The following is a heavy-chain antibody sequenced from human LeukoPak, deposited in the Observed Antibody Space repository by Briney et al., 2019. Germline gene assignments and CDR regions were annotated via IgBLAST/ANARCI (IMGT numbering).Heavy chain of an antibody. CDR2: IYYSGST. V-gene: IGHV4-61*05. CDR3: ARHNVGATRANWFDP. D-gene: IGHD1-26*01. Sequence: PSETLSLTCTVSGGSISRSGYYWGWIRQPPGKGLEWIGYIYYSGSTNYNPSLKGRVTISVDTSKNQFSLKLSSVTAADTAVYYCARHNVGATRANWFDPWGQGTLVTVSS. CDR1: GGSISRSGYY. J-gene: IGHJ5*02.